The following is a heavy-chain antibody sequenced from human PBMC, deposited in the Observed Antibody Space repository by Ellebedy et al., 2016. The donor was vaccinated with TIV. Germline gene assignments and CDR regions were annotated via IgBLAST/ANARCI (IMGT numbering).Heavy chain of an antibody. CDR3: ARYTAAGTVHFFDP. CDR1: GGSISRNY. CDR2: IYHSRGT. J-gene: IGHJ5*02. Sequence: SETLSLXXNVSGGSISRNYWSWIRQPPGKGLEWIGYIYHSRGTNYNPSLKGRVTISIDTSRKQFSLKLKSVTAADTAVYYCARYTAAGTVHFFDPWGQGTLVTVSS. D-gene: IGHD6-13*01. V-gene: IGHV4-59*08.